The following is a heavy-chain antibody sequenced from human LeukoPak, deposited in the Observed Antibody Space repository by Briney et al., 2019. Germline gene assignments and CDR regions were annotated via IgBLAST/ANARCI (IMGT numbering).Heavy chain of an antibody. D-gene: IGHD6-6*01. V-gene: IGHV4-59*01. CDR2: IYYSGST. CDR1: GGSISSYY. CDR3: ARRQLVSYYYYMDV. J-gene: IGHJ6*03. Sequence: SETLSLTCTVSGGSISSYYWSWIRQPPGKGLEWIGYIYYSGSTNYNPSLKSRVTISVDTSKSQFSLKLSSVTAADTAVYYCARRQLVSYYYYMDVWGKGTTVTVSS.